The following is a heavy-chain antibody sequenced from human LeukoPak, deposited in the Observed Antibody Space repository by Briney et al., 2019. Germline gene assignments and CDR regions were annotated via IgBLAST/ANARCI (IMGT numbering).Heavy chain of an antibody. V-gene: IGHV1-2*06. CDR3: ARREILWFGELSAFDI. D-gene: IGHD3-10*01. J-gene: IGHJ3*02. CDR2: INPNSGGT. CDR1: GYIFTDYY. Sequence: ASVKVSCKASGYIFTDYYMHWVRQAPGQELGWMGRINPNSGGTNYAQKFQGRVTMTRDTSISTAYMELSRLRSDDTAVYYCARREILWFGELSAFDIWGQGTMVTVSS.